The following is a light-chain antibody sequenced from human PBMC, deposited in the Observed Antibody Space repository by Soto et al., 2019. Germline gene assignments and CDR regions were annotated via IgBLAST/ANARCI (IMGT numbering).Light chain of an antibody. CDR1: QSISSY. Sequence: DLQMTQSPSSLSASVGDRVTITCRASQSISSYLNWYQQKPGKAPKLLIYAASSLQSGVPSRFSGSGSGTDFTLTISSLQPEDFTTYYCRQSYSTPRTFGQGTQLEIK. J-gene: IGKJ2*02. V-gene: IGKV1-39*01. CDR2: AAS. CDR3: RQSYSTPRT.